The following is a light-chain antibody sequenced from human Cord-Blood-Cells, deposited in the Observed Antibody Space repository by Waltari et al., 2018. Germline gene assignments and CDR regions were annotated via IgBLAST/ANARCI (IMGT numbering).Light chain of an antibody. CDR3: QAWDSSNVV. V-gene: IGLV3-1*01. J-gene: IGLJ2*01. Sequence: SYELTQPPSVSVSPGQTASITCSGDKLGDKYACWYQQKPGQSPVLVIYQDSKRPSGSPERFSGSNSGNTATLTISGTQAMDEADCYCQAWDSSNVVFGGGTKLTVL. CDR1: KLGDKY. CDR2: QDS.